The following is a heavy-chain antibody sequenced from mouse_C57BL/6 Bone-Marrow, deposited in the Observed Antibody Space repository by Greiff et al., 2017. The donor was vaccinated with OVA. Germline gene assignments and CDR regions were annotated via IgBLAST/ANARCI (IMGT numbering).Heavy chain of an antibody. CDR2: ISDGGSYT. CDR3: ARDGATMVTKWYFEV. CDR1: GFTFSSYA. V-gene: IGHV5-4*01. D-gene: IGHD2-1*01. Sequence: EVQLVESGGGLVKPGGSLKLSCAASGFTFSSYAMSWVRQTPEKRLEWVATISDGGSYTYYPDNVKGRFTISRDNATNNLYMQMRHLRSEDTAMYYCARDGATMVTKWYFEVWGKGTTVTVSS. J-gene: IGHJ1*03.